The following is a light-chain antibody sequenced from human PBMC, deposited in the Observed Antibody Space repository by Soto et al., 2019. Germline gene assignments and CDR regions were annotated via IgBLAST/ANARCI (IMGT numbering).Light chain of an antibody. Sequence: EIVLTQSPATLSLSPGERVTLSCRASQNVSTYLAWYQQKPGQAPSLLIYDASDRATGIPARFSGSGSGTDFTLTISILEPEDFAVYYCQQRTNWLTFGPGTKVDIK. CDR3: QQRTNWLT. CDR1: QNVSTY. V-gene: IGKV3-11*01. J-gene: IGKJ3*01. CDR2: DAS.